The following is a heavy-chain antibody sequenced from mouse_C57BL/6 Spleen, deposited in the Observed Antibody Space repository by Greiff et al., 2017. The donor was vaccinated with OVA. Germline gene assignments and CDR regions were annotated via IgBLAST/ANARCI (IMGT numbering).Heavy chain of an antibody. D-gene: IGHD4-1*01. Sequence: EVKLVESGGGLVQPGGSMKLSCVASGFTFSNYWMNWVRQSPEKGLEWVAQIRLKSDNYATHYAESVKGRFTISRDDSKSSVYLQMNNLRAEDTGIYYCTAWDWFDYWGQGTLVTVSA. V-gene: IGHV6-3*01. CDR2: IRLKSDNYAT. CDR3: TAWDWFDY. J-gene: IGHJ3*01. CDR1: GFTFSNYW.